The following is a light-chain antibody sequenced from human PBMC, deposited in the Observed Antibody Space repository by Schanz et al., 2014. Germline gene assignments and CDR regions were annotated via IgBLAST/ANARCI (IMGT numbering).Light chain of an antibody. V-gene: IGLV2-14*01. Sequence: QSALTQPPSASGSPGQSVTFSCTGTSSDVGAYNYVSWYQQHPGKAPKLMIYEVSKRPSGISYRFSGSKSGNTASLTISGLQAEDEADYYCSSYTSGSTLVFGGGTKLTVL. CDR3: SSYTSGSTLV. CDR1: SSDVGAYNY. J-gene: IGLJ2*01. CDR2: EVS.